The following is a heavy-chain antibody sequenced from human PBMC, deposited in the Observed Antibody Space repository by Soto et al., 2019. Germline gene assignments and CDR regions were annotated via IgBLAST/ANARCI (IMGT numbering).Heavy chain of an antibody. Sequence: ASVKVSCKASGYTFTSYGISWVRQAPGQGLEWMGWISAYNGNTNYAQKLQGRVTMTTDTSTSTAYIELRSLRSDDTAVYYCARDEGYCSSTSCLGDNWFDPWGQGTLVTVSS. D-gene: IGHD2-2*01. CDR3: ARDEGYCSSTSCLGDNWFDP. J-gene: IGHJ5*02. CDR2: ISAYNGNT. V-gene: IGHV1-18*01. CDR1: GYTFTSYG.